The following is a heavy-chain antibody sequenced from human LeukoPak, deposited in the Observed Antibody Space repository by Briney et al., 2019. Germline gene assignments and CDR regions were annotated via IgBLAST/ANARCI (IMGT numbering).Heavy chain of an antibody. J-gene: IGHJ3*02. D-gene: IGHD3-3*01. CDR1: GFTFSSYE. V-gene: IGHV3-48*03. CDR2: ISSSGSTI. CDR3: ARRDYDFWSASDAFDI. Sequence: GGSLRLSCAASGFTFSSYEMNWVRQAPGKGLEWVSYISSSGSTIHYADSVKGRFTISRDNAKNSLYLQMNSLRAEDTAVYYCARRDYDFWSASDAFDIWGQGTMVTVSS.